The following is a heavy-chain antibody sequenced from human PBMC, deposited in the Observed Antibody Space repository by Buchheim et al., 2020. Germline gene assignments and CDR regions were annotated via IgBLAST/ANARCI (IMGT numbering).Heavy chain of an antibody. Sequence: QVQLVESGGGVVQPGRSLRLSCAASGFTFSSYGMHWVRQAPGKGLQWVAVISYDGSNKHYADSVKGRFTISRDNSKNTLYLQMNSLRAEDTAVYHCAKGDGYNLGVMGYWGQGSL. D-gene: IGHD5-24*01. CDR3: AKGDGYNLGVMGY. CDR2: ISYDGSNK. J-gene: IGHJ4*02. V-gene: IGHV3-30*18. CDR1: GFTFSSYG.